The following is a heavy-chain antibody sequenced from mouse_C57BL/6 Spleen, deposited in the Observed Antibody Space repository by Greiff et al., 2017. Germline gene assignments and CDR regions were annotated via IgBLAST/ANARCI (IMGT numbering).Heavy chain of an antibody. V-gene: IGHV1-81*01. CDR2: IYPRSGNT. Sequence: LQESGAELARPGASVKLSCKASGYTFPSYGISWVKQRTGQGLEWIGEIYPRSGNTYYNEKFKGKATLTADKSSSTAYMELRSLTSEDSAVYFCASSFYDGPYYARDYWGQGTSVTVSS. D-gene: IGHD2-3*01. CDR3: ASSFYDGPYYARDY. J-gene: IGHJ4*01. CDR1: GYTFPSYG.